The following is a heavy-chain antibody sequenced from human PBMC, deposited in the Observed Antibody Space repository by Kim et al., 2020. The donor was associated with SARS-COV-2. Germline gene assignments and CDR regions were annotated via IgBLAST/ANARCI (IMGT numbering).Heavy chain of an antibody. V-gene: IGHV1-18*01. J-gene: IGHJ4*02. CDR3: AREQYYYDSSGYGDPFDY. Sequence: ASVKVSCKASGYTFTSYGISWVRQAPGQGLEWMGWISAYNGNTNYAQKLQGRVTMTTDTSTSTAYMELRSLRSDDTAVYYCAREQYYYDSSGYGDPFDYWGQGTLVTVSS. CDR2: ISAYNGNT. CDR1: GYTFTSYG. D-gene: IGHD3-22*01.